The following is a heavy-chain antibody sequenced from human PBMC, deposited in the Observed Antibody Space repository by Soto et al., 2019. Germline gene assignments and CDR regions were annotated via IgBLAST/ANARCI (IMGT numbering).Heavy chain of an antibody. CDR3: VRPQDKELGKIRGEFDI. CDR2: TYPADSDT. V-gene: IGHV5-51*01. J-gene: IGHJ3*02. CDR1: GYTFTSRF. Sequence: GDAVKISCKFAGYTFTSRFIVFGRQMPGKFLELMGLTYPADSDTRYTPSFEGQVTISVDKYISTAYLQWSSLKASDTDMYYCVRPQDKELGKIRGEFDIRGRGKKVNVSS. D-gene: IGHD3-10*01.